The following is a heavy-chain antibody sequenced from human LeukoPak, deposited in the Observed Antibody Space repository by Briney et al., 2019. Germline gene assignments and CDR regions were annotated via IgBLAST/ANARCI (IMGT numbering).Heavy chain of an antibody. CDR3: AKDSVYNCDTSAYCDS. CDR2: IRFDGKNK. D-gene: IGHD3-22*01. V-gene: IGHV3-30*02. CDR1: GFTFSSYG. Sequence: GGSLRLSCAASGFTFSSYGMHCVRQAPGKGLEWVAFIRFDGKNKYYADSVKGRFTISRDNSKNTLYLQMNSLRAEDTDVYYCAKDSVYNCDTSAYCDSWGQGTLVTVSS. J-gene: IGHJ4*02.